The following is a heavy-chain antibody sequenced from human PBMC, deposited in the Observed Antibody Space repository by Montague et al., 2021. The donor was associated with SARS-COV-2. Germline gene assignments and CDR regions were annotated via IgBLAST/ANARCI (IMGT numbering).Heavy chain of an antibody. CDR1: GFTFSRYS. V-gene: IGHV3-21*01. J-gene: IGHJ6*02. CDR2: ISSSSGYI. CDR3: AREQYSSGRKSYYYGVDV. D-gene: IGHD6-19*01. Sequence: SLRLSGAASGFTFSRYSMNWVRQAPGKGLEWVSSISSSSGYIYYADSVKGRFTISRDNAKNSLSLQMNSLRAEDTAVYYCAREQYSSGRKSYYYGVDVWGQGTTVTVSS.